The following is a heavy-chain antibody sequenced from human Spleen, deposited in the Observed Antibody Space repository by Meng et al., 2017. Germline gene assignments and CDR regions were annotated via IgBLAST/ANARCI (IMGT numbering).Heavy chain of an antibody. V-gene: IGHV5-51*01. J-gene: IGHJ6*02. CDR1: GYSFTNYW. D-gene: IGHD4-11*01. CDR3: ARAPAVTTLYYYFGMDV. Sequence: GESLKISCKGSGYSFTNYWIAWVRQMPGKGLEWMGIIYLGDSDTRYSPSFQGQVTISADKSISTAYLQWSSLKASDTAMYYCARAPAVTTLYYYFGMDVWGQGTTVTVSS. CDR2: IYLGDSDT.